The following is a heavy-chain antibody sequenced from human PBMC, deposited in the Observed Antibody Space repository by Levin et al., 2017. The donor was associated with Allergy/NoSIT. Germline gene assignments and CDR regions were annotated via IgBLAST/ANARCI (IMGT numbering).Heavy chain of an antibody. J-gene: IGHJ4*02. Sequence: SCTVSGGSISSSSYYWGWIRQPPGKGLEWIGSIHYTGSTYYNPSLKSRVTISVDTSKSQFSLKVSSVTAADTAVYYCARVPRIAAAASKLCFDSWGPGTLLTVSS. CDR3: ARVPRIAAAASKLCFDS. CDR2: IHYTGST. CDR1: GGSISSSSYY. V-gene: IGHV4-39*01. D-gene: IGHD6-13*01.